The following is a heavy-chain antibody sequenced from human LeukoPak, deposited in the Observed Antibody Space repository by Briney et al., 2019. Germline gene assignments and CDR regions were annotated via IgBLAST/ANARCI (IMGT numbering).Heavy chain of an antibody. D-gene: IGHD3-3*01. V-gene: IGHV3-7*01. CDR2: IKQDGSEK. Sequence: GGSLSLSCAASGFTFSSYWMSWVRQAPGKGREWVANIKQDGSEKNYVDSVKGRFTISRDNAKNPLYLQMNSLRAEDTAVYYCAREGAYDFWSGYYYYYYMDVWGKGTTVTVSS. CDR3: AREGAYDFWSGYYYYYYMDV. J-gene: IGHJ6*03. CDR1: GFTFSSYW.